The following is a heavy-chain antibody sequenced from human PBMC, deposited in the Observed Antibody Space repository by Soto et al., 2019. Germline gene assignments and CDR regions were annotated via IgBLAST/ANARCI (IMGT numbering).Heavy chain of an antibody. D-gene: IGHD3-10*01. V-gene: IGHV4-59*01. CDR2: IYYSGST. CDR1: GGSISSYY. J-gene: IGHJ6*02. CDR3: ARDKADYGLGGMDV. Sequence: PSETLSLTFTVSGGSISSYYWSWIRQPPGKGLEWIGYIYYSGSTNYNPSLKSRVTISVDTSKNQFSLKLSSVTAADTAVYYCARDKADYGLGGMDVWGQGTTVTVSS.